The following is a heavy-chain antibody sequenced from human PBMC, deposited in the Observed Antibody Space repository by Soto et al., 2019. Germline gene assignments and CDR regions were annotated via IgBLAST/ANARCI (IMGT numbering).Heavy chain of an antibody. J-gene: IGHJ6*02. Sequence: SETLSLTCTVSGGSISSYYWSWIRQPPGKGLEWIGYIYYSGSTNYNPSLKSRATISVDTSKNQFSLKLSSVTAADTAVYYCARDRYSSSWYRSYGMDVWGQGTTVTVSS. CDR3: ARDRYSSSWYRSYGMDV. V-gene: IGHV4-59*01. D-gene: IGHD6-13*01. CDR1: GGSISSYY. CDR2: IYYSGST.